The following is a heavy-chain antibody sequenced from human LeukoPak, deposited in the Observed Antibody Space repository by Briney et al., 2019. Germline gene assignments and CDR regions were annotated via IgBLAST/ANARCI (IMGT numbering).Heavy chain of an antibody. CDR1: GFTFSSYS. CDR3: ARGGSWNYDRPFDY. D-gene: IGHD1-7*01. J-gene: IGHJ4*02. Sequence: GGSLRLSCAASGFTFSSYSMNWVRQAPGKGLEWVSSISSSSSYIYYADSVKGRFTISRDNAKNSLYLQMNSLRAEDTAVCYCARGGSWNYDRPFDYWGQGTLVTVSS. CDR2: ISSSSSYI. V-gene: IGHV3-21*01.